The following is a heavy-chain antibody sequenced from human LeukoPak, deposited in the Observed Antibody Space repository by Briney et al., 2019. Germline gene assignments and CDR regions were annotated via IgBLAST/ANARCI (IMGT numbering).Heavy chain of an antibody. CDR1: GGSISSYY. V-gene: IGHV4-59*08. CDR3: AGGNDYGNNPLGF. J-gene: IGHJ4*02. D-gene: IGHD2/OR15-2a*01. CDR2: IYYSGNT. Sequence: SETLSLTCTVSGGSISSYYWSWIRQPPGKGLEWIGYIYYSGNTYYNPSLKSRVTISVDTSKNHFSLKLSSVTAADTAAYYCAGGNDYGNNPLGFWGQGTLVTVSS.